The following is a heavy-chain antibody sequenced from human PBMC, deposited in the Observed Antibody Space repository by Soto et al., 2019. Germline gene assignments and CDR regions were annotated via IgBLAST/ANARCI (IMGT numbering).Heavy chain of an antibody. D-gene: IGHD2-2*01. CDR3: AKSRGFGEGAVPAADIDY. Sequence: GGSLRLSCAASGFTFSSYAMSWVRQAPGKGLEWVSAISGSGGSTYYADSVKGRFTISRDNSKNTLYLQMNSLRAEDTAVYYCAKSRGFGEGAVPAADIDYWGQGTLVTVSS. J-gene: IGHJ4*02. CDR1: GFTFSSYA. V-gene: IGHV3-23*01. CDR2: ISGSGGST.